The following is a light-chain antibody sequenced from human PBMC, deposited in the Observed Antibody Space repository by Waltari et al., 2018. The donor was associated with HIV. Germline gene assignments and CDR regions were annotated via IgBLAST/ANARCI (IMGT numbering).Light chain of an antibody. CDR3: QVWDTNTDQYVI. CDR1: NIGTQS. Sequence: SYVLTQPPSVSVAPGTTARITCGGDNIGTQSVNWYQQQPGQAPVMVIYHDTDRPSGIPDRFSGSNSEDTATLTIRRVEAGDEADYFCQVWDTNTDQYVIFGGGTNLAV. J-gene: IGLJ2*01. CDR2: HDT. V-gene: IGLV3-21*01.